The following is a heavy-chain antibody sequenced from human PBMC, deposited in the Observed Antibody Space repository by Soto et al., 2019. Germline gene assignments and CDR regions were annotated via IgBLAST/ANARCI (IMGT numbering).Heavy chain of an antibody. CDR3: ANFYSHVDI. D-gene: IGHD2-21*01. CDR1: GFTFSTYS. Sequence: GGSLRLSCAASGFTFSTYSMNWVRQAPGKGLEWVSSISSTTTYIYYADSVKGRFTISRDNAENSLYLQMNSLRAEDTAVYYCANFYSHVDIWGQGTMVTVSS. V-gene: IGHV3-21*01. J-gene: IGHJ3*02. CDR2: ISSTTTYI.